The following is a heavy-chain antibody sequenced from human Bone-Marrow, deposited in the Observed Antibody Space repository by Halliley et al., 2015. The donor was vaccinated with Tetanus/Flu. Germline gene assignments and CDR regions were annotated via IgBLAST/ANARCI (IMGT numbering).Heavy chain of an antibody. D-gene: IGHD2-15*01. CDR1: GDSISRGTYY. CDR2: IQTSGYA. J-gene: IGHJ4*02. V-gene: IGHV4-61*01. Sequence: TLSLTCTVSGDSISRGTYYWSWIRQSPGKGLEWIGYIQTSGYASYNPSLRSRVAMSVDTSKSQISLRQTSMTSADTAVYFCARGMCNATVCRGRTLFDFWGRGTLVTVSS. CDR3: ARGMCNATVCRGRTLFDF.